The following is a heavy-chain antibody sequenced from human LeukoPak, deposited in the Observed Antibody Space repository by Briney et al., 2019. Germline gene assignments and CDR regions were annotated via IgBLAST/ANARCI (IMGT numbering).Heavy chain of an antibody. CDR2: IYTSGST. CDR1: GGSISSGSYY. CDR3: ARAASRRDGYNYVPLGFDP. J-gene: IGHJ5*02. D-gene: IGHD5-24*01. Sequence: SETLSLTCTVSGGSISSGSYYWSWIRQPAGKGLEWTGRIYTSGSTNYNPSLKSRVTISVDTSKNQFSLKLSSVTAAGTAVYYCARAASRRDGYNYVPLGFDPWGQGTLVTVSS. V-gene: IGHV4-61*02.